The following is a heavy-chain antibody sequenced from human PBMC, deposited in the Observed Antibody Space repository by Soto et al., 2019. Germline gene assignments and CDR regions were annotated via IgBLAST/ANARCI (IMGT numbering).Heavy chain of an antibody. CDR2: IYYSGST. Sequence: SETLSLTCTVSGGSISSGGYSWTWIRQHPGKGLEWIGYIYYSGSTYYKPSLKSRVTISVDTSKNQLSLKLSSVTAADTAVYYRARVPDRWGQGTLVTVSS. V-gene: IGHV4-31*03. D-gene: IGHD2-2*01. CDR1: GGSISSGGYS. CDR3: ARVPDR. J-gene: IGHJ5*02.